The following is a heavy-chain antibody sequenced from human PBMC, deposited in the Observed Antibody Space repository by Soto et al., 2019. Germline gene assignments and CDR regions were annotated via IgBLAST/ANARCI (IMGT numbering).Heavy chain of an antibody. CDR1: GFTFRSYA. J-gene: IGHJ4*02. CDR2: ISSNGGST. V-gene: IGHV3-64*01. D-gene: IGHD5-12*01. CDR3: ARGGRGYEFDY. Sequence: GGSMELSSAASGFTFRSYAMHWVRQAPGKGLEYVSAISSNGGSTDYANSVKGRFTISRDNSKNTLDLQMGSLRAEDMAVYYCARGGRGYEFDYWGQGTLVTVSS.